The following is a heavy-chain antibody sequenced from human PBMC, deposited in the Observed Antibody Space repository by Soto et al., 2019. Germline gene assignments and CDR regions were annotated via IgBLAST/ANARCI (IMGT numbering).Heavy chain of an antibody. D-gene: IGHD5-12*01. CDR1: GYSFRSYV. J-gene: IGHJ4*02. CDR3: ARGLGGYSGYDSFDY. CDR2: INAGNGNT. Sequence: QVQLVRSGAEVRKPGASAKVSCKASGYSFRSYVMHWVRQAPGQSFEWMGWINAGNGNTKYSEKFQGRVTIATDTTASTAYMEVSSLTSEDTAVYYCARGLGGYSGYDSFDYWGQGTLVTVSS. V-gene: IGHV1-3*01.